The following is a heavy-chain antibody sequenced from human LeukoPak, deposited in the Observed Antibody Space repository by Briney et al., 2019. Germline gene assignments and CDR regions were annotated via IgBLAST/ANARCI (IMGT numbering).Heavy chain of an antibody. J-gene: IGHJ5*02. CDR3: ARDLCSGGSCYPGWLDP. V-gene: IGHV4-59*01. CDR2: IYYSGST. Sequence: PSETLSLTCTVSGDSISSYYWSWLRQPPGKGLEWIGYIYYSGSTIYNPSLNSRVTISVDTSKNQFSLKLSSVPPADTAVYYCARDLCSGGSCYPGWLDPWGQGTLVTVSS. D-gene: IGHD2-15*01. CDR1: GDSISSYY.